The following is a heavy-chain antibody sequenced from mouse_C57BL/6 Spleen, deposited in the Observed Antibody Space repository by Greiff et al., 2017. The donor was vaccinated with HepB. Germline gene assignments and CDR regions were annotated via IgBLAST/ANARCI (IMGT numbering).Heavy chain of an antibody. J-gene: IGHJ2*01. CDR2: ISDGGSYT. D-gene: IGHD3-2*02. CDR1: GFTFSSYA. Sequence: EVQVVESGGGLVKPGGSLKLSCAASGFTFSSYAMPWVRQTPEKRLEWVATISDGGSYTYYPDNVKGRFTISRDNAKNNLYLQMSHLKSEDTAMYYCARDRDSSGYVPFDYWGQGTTLTVSS. CDR3: ARDRDSSGYVPFDY. V-gene: IGHV5-4*01.